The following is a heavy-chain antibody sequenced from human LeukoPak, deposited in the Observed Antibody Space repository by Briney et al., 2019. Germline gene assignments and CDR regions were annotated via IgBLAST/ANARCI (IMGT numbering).Heavy chain of an antibody. CDR2: ISLSGGT. CDR1: GGSISSGDYY. D-gene: IGHD6-13*01. J-gene: IGHJ4*02. V-gene: IGHV4-30-4*01. CDR3: ARLAAAGTAAIDY. Sequence: SETLSLTCTVSGGSISSGDYYWSWIRQPPGQGLEWIGYISLSGGTYYNPSLKSRATISLDTPKNQFSLKLSSVTAADTAVYYCARLAAAGTAAIDYWGQGTLVTVSS.